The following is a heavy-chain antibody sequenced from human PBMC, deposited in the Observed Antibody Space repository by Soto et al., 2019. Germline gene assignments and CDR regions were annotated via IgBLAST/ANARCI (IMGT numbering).Heavy chain of an antibody. Sequence: QVQLVQSGAEVKKPGASVKVSCKASGYTFTTYGITWVRQAPGQVLEWMGWISAYSGNTNYAQKHHGRLTVNTDTSTNTAYMDLRSLRSDDTAVYYCARVVKAGDYGDYGRYYFDYWGHGTLVTVSS. CDR3: ARVVKAGDYGDYGRYYFDY. CDR1: GYTFTTYG. D-gene: IGHD4-17*01. J-gene: IGHJ4*01. CDR2: ISAYSGNT. V-gene: IGHV1-18*04.